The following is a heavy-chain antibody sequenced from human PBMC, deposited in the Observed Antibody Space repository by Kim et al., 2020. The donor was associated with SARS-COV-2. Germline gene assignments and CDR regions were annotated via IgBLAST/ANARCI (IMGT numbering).Heavy chain of an antibody. CDR3: AAAGTIDY. CDR2: ISYDGSNK. J-gene: IGHJ4*02. Sequence: GRSLRLSCAASGFTFSSYGMHWVRQAPGKGLEWVAVISYDGSNKYYADSVKGRFTISRDNSKNTLYLQMNSLRAEDTAVYYCAAAGTIDYWGQGTLVTVSS. V-gene: IGHV3-30*03. D-gene: IGHD6-13*01. CDR1: GFTFSSYG.